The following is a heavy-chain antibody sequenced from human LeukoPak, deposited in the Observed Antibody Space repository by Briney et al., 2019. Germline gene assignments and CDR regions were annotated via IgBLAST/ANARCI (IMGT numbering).Heavy chain of an antibody. J-gene: IGHJ4*02. CDR3: ARRDDYSNFDY. CDR2: IYPGDSDT. V-gene: IGHV5-51*01. Sequence: GESLKISCKGSGYNFISYWIGWVRQMPGKGLEWMGIIYPGDSDTRYSPSFQGQVTISADKSISTASLQWSSLKASDTAMYCCARRDDYSNFDYWGQGTLVTVSS. CDR1: GYNFISYW. D-gene: IGHD4-11*01.